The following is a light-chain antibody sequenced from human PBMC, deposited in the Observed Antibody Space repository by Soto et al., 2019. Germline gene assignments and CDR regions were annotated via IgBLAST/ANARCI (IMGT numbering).Light chain of an antibody. CDR1: QSISSY. CDR3: QQSYSTPFT. CDR2: ASS. J-gene: IGKJ3*01. Sequence: DIQMTQSPSSLSASVGDRVTITCRASQSISSYLNWYQQKPGKAPKFLIYASSRLQKGVPSRFSGSGSGTDFTLTISSLQPEDFATYYCQQSYSTPFTFGPGTKVDIK. V-gene: IGKV1-39*01.